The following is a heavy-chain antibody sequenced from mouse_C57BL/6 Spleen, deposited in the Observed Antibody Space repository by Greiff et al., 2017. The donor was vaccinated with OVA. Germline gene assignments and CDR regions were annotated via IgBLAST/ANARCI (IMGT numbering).Heavy chain of an antibody. CDR3: ARDYDYDYAMDY. J-gene: IGHJ4*01. Sequence: EVQVVESGGGLVKPGGSLKLSCAASGFTFSSYAMSWVRQTPEKRLEWVATISDGGSYTYYPDNVKGRFTISRDNAKNNLYLQMSHLKSEDTAMYYCARDYDYDYAMDYWGQGTSVTVSS. V-gene: IGHV5-4*01. CDR1: GFTFSSYA. CDR2: ISDGGSYT. D-gene: IGHD2-4*01.